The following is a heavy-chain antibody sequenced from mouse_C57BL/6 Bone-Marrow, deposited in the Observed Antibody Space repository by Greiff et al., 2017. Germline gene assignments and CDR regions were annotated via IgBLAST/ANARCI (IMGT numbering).Heavy chain of an antibody. Sequence: VQLQQSGPELVKPGASVKISCKASGYSFTGYYMNWVKQSPEKSLEWIGEINPSTGGTTYNQKFKDKATLTVDKSSSTAYMQLKSLTSEDSAVYYCARGGYDPDYWGQGTTLTVSA. CDR3: ARGGYDPDY. J-gene: IGHJ2*01. CDR2: INPSTGGT. V-gene: IGHV1-42*01. D-gene: IGHD2-2*01. CDR1: GYSFTGYY.